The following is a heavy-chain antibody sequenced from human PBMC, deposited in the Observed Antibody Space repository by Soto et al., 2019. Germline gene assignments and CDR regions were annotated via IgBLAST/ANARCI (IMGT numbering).Heavy chain of an antibody. CDR1: GGSVSSGSYY. D-gene: IGHD6-19*01. CDR3: ARVSSGWYYFDS. Sequence: SETLSLTCTVSGGSVSSGSYYWSWIRQPPGKGLEWIGYMYNSGSTNYNPSLKSRVIISVDTSKNQFSLKLGSVTAADTAVYYCARVSSGWYYFDSWGQGTLVTVSX. J-gene: IGHJ4*02. CDR2: MYNSGST. V-gene: IGHV4-61*01.